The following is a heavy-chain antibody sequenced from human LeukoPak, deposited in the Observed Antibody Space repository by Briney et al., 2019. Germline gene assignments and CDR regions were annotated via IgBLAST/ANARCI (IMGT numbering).Heavy chain of an antibody. CDR3: VRGYCSGGSCYARAFDI. J-gene: IGHJ3*02. CDR2: INSDGRST. D-gene: IGHD2-15*01. Sequence: GGSLRLSCAASGFAFSGYWMHWVRQAPEKGLVWVSRINSDGRSTSYADSVKGRFTISRDNAKNSLYLQMNSLRAEDTAVYYCVRGYCSGGSCYARAFDIWGQGTMVTVSS. CDR1: GFAFSGYW. V-gene: IGHV3-74*01.